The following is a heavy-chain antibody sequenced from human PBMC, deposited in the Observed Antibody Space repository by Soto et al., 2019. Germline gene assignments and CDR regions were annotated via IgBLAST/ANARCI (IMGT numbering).Heavy chain of an antibody. CDR1: GYTFTSYG. CDR3: ARFPSITMVRGVIITHDAFDI. D-gene: IGHD3-10*01. J-gene: IGHJ3*02. CDR2: ISAYNGNT. V-gene: IGHV1-18*01. Sequence: GASVKVSCKASGYTFTSYGISWVRQAPGQWLEWMGWISAYNGNTNYAQKLQGRVTMTTDTSTSTAYMELRSLRSDDTAVYYCARFPSITMVRGVIITHDAFDIWGQGTMVTVSS.